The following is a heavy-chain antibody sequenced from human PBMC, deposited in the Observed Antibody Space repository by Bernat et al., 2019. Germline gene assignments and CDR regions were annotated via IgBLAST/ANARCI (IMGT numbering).Heavy chain of an antibody. V-gene: IGHV3-13*04. D-gene: IGHD6-19*01. J-gene: IGHJ4*02. CDR3: ARGGITVSGTDMIDY. CDR1: GFILRSYD. CDR2: IGTGGDT. Sequence: EVQLVESGGGLVQPGGSLRLSCAASGFILRSYDMHWVRQVTGKGLEWVSAIGTGGDTYYPDSVKGRFTVCRENAKNSFYLQMDSLRAGDTAVYYCARGGITVSGTDMIDYWGQGTLVTVSS.